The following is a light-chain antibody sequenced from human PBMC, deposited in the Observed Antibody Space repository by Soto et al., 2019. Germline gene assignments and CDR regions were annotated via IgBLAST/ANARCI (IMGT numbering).Light chain of an antibody. V-gene: IGKV3-20*01. Sequence: EIVLTQSPGTLSLSPGERATLSCRASQSMTRNYLAWYQQKSGQAPRLLIYGASSRATGIPDRFSGSGSGTDFTLTISRLETEDFAVYFCQQYETSPRTFGQGTKVEIK. J-gene: IGKJ1*01. CDR3: QQYETSPRT. CDR1: QSMTRNY. CDR2: GAS.